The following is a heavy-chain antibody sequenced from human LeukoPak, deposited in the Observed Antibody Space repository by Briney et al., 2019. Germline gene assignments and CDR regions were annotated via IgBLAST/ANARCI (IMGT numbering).Heavy chain of an antibody. D-gene: IGHD1-14*01. J-gene: IGHJ6*02. CDR2: IYYTGDT. Sequence: SETLSLTCTVSGGSVSGSSYYWSWVRQPPGKGLEWIVYIYYTGDTNYSPSLKSRVTISIDTSKNQFSLKLSSVTAADTAVYYCARDSVDNRPYGMDVWGQGTTVTVSS. CDR1: GGSVSGSSYY. V-gene: IGHV4-61*01. CDR3: ARDSVDNRPYGMDV.